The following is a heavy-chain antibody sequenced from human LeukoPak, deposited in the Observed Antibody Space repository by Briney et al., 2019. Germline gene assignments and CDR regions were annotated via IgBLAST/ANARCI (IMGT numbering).Heavy chain of an antibody. Sequence: SETLSLTCTVSGGSISSYYWSWIRQPPGKGLEWIGYISYSGNTNYNPSLKSRVTISVDTSKNQFSLKLNSVTAADTAVYYCARHFGSGFDRWFDPWGQGSLVIVSS. CDR1: GGSISSYY. CDR2: ISYSGNT. D-gene: IGHD5-12*01. CDR3: ARHFGSGFDRWFDP. J-gene: IGHJ5*02. V-gene: IGHV4-59*08.